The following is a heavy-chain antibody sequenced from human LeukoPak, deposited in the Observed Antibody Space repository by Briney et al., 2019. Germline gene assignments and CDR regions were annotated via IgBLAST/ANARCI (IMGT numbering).Heavy chain of an antibody. CDR1: GFTFSSYG. J-gene: IGHJ4*02. CDR2: IWYDGSNK. CDR3: ARGWSGYSSSWKGYFDY. D-gene: IGHD6-13*01. V-gene: IGHV3-33*01. Sequence: GRSLRLSCAASGFTFSSYGMHWVRQAPGKGLEWVAVIWYDGSNKYYAGSVKGRFTISRDNSKNTLYLQMNSLRAEDTAVYYCARGWSGYSSSWKGYFDYWGQGTLVTVSS.